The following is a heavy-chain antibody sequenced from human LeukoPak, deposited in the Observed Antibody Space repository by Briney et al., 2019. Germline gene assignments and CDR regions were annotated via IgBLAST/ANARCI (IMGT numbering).Heavy chain of an antibody. CDR1: GFTVSSKY. J-gene: IGHJ6*02. D-gene: IGHD3-22*01. Sequence: GGSLRLSCGVSGFTVSSKYMTWVRQAPGKGLEWVSYISSSGSTIYYADSVKGRFTISRDNAKNSLYLQMNSLRAEDTAVYYCARVVSTNYGMDVWGQGTTVTVSS. CDR2: ISSSGSTI. V-gene: IGHV3-11*01. CDR3: ARVVSTNYGMDV.